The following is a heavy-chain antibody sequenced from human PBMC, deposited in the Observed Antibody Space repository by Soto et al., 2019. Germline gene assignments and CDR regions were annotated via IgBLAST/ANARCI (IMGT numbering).Heavy chain of an antibody. V-gene: IGHV3-30-3*01. J-gene: IGHJ4*02. CDR1: GFTFSSYA. D-gene: IGHD4-17*01. CDR2: ISYDGSNK. Sequence: QVQLVESGGGVVQPGRSLRLSCAASGFTFSSYAMHWVRQAPGKGLEWVAVISYDGSNKYYADSVKGRFTISRDNSKNTLYLQMKSLRAEDTAVYYCARDSLMTTVTPDYWGQGTLVTVSS. CDR3: ARDSLMTTVTPDY.